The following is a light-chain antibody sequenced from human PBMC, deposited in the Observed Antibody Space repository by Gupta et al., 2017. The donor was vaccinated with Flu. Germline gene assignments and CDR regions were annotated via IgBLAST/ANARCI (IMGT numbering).Light chain of an antibody. CDR2: EAS. J-gene: IGKJ1*01. CDR3: QQYSTYSRT. Sequence: DIQMTQSPSTLSASVGDRVTITCRASQTISSWLVWYQQKPGKAPNLLIYEASTLESGVPSTFSGSGSGTEFTLTISSLQPDDFATYYCQQYSTYSRTFGQGTRVEIK. V-gene: IGKV1-5*03. CDR1: QTISSW.